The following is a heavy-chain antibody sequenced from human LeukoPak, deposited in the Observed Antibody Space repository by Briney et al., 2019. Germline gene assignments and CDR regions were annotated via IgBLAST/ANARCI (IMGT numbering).Heavy chain of an antibody. Sequence: GGSLRPSCAASGFTFDDYAMHWVRQAPGKGLEWVSGISWNSGSIGYADSVKGRFTISRDNAKNSLYLQMNSLRAEDTALYYCAKGTYSSGWPFDYWGQGTLVTVSS. D-gene: IGHD6-19*01. CDR2: ISWNSGSI. J-gene: IGHJ4*02. V-gene: IGHV3-9*01. CDR1: GFTFDDYA. CDR3: AKGTYSSGWPFDY.